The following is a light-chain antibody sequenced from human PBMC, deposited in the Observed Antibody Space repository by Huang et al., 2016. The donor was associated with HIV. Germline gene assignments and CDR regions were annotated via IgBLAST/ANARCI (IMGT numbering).Light chain of an antibody. CDR2: TAS. Sequence: AIQMTQSPASLSASVGDRVTITCRASHDIGNDLGWYQQRLGKAPKLLVSTASHLQSGVPSRCTGSGSGTHFTLTISGLQPEDFATYYCLQDYTYPWTFGQGTKVEI. CDR1: HDIGND. J-gene: IGKJ1*01. CDR3: LQDYTYPWT. V-gene: IGKV1-6*01.